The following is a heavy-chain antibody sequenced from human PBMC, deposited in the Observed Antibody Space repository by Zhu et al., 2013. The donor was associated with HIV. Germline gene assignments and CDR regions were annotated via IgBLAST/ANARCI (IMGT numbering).Heavy chain of an antibody. CDR2: LSYGGP. CDR3: ARHRGISLLVGYFDL. V-gene: IGHV4-59*08. D-gene: IGHD2-21*01. Sequence: QVQLQESGPGLVKPSETLSLTCTVSGGSISSYYWNWIRQPPGRGWSGREFLSYGGPYYNPSLKSRVTISDTSKNQMSLKVTSVTAADTAIYYCARHRGISLLVGYFDLWGRGTLVTVSS. CDR1: GGSISSYY. J-gene: IGHJ2*01.